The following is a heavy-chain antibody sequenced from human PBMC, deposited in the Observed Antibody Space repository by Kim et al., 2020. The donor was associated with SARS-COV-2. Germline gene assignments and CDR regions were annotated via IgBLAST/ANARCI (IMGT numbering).Heavy chain of an antibody. J-gene: IGHJ4*02. V-gene: IGHV3-7*03. CDR2: IKEDGSDK. CDR3: VRDIGGMCIPDL. CDR1: GFTFSLYW. D-gene: IGHD3-3*01. Sequence: GGSLRLSCTVSGFTFSLYWMNWVRQAPGKGLEWVASIKEDGSDKDYVDSVKGRFTITRDYAKNSLFLQMNSLRAEDTATYYCVRDIGGMCIPDLWGQGTLVAVSS.